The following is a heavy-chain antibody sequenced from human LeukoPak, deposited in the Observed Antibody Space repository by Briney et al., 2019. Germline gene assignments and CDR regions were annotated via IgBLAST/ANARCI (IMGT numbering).Heavy chain of an antibody. CDR2: MSGSGDST. V-gene: IGHV3-23*01. J-gene: IGHJ4*02. CDR3: AKKGGTSCYDRINY. CDR1: GFTFSTYA. Sequence: PGGSLRLSCAASGFTFSTYAMSWVRQAPGKGLEWVSVMSGSGDSTYYADSVRGRFTISRDNSKNILYLQMNNLRAEETAVYYCAKKGGTSCYDRINYWGQGALVTVSS. D-gene: IGHD2-2*01.